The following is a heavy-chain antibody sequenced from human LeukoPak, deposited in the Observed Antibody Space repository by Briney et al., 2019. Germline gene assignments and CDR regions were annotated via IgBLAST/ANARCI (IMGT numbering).Heavy chain of an antibody. J-gene: IGHJ5*02. Sequence: SVKVSCKASGGTFSSYAISWVRQAPGQGLEWMGRIIPIFGTANYAQKFQGRVTITTDESTSTAYMELSSLRSEDTAVYYCASSQFDSSPLGNWFDPWGQGTLVTVSS. V-gene: IGHV1-69*05. CDR2: IIPIFGTA. CDR3: ASSQFDSSPLGNWFDP. D-gene: IGHD3-22*01. CDR1: GGTFSSYA.